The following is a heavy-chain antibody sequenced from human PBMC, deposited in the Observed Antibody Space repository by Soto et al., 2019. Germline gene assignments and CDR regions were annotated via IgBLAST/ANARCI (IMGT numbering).Heavy chain of an antibody. Sequence: SETLSLTCGVSSGSVSGSYWWSWVRQPPGKGLEWLGEIFPSGTTNHNPSLKSRITISVDKSKNQFSLNLSSVTAADTAVYYCARGGPMVRGVSNWFDPWGQGTLVTVSS. CDR3: ARGGPMVRGVSNWFDP. CDR1: SGSVSGSYW. V-gene: IGHV4-4*02. D-gene: IGHD3-10*01. CDR2: IFPSGTT. J-gene: IGHJ5*02.